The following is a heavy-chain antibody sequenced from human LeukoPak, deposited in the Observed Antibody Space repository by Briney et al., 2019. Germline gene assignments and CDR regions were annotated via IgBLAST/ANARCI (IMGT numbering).Heavy chain of an antibody. Sequence: SETLSLTCTVSGGSMGDYYWSWVRQPPGKGLEWIGYVYSTGSTNYNPSLKSRVTISVDTSKNQFSLKLTSVTAADTAVYFCASLRKWNGLEYWGQGTLVTVSS. CDR2: VYSTGST. J-gene: IGHJ4*02. CDR3: ASLRKWNGLEY. D-gene: IGHD1-1*01. CDR1: GGSMGDYY. V-gene: IGHV4-59*01.